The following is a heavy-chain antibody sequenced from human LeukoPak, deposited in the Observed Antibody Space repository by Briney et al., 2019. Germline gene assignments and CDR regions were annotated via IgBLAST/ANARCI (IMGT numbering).Heavy chain of an antibody. J-gene: IGHJ4*02. CDR3: ARETGYYDSSGYYGGFDY. V-gene: IGHV4-59*01. CDR1: GVSISSYY. CDR2: FYYCGST. D-gene: IGHD3-22*01. Sequence: SETLSLTCTGSGVSISSYYWSWIRQPPGKGLEWIGYFYYCGSTNYNPSLKSRVTISVDTSKNQFSLKLSSVTAADTAVYYCARETGYYDSSGYYGGFDYWGQGTLVTVSS.